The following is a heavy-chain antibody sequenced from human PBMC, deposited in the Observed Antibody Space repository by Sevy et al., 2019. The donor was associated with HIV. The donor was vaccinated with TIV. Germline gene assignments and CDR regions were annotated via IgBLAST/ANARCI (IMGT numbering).Heavy chain of an antibody. CDR3: ASYTTGSRGDY. D-gene: IGHD3-16*01. Sequence: ASVKVSCKASGYTITRYYMHWVRQAPGQGLEWMGIINPSDGGTTYARKFQGRVLMTRDTSTGTVYMELSSLRFDDTAVYYCASYTTGSRGDYWGQGTLVTVSS. CDR2: INPSDGGT. V-gene: IGHV1-46*01. J-gene: IGHJ4*02. CDR1: GYTITRYY.